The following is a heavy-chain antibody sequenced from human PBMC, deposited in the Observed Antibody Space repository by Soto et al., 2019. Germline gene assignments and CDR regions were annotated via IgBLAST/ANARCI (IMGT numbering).Heavy chain of an antibody. Sequence: QVQLVQSGAEVKKPGSSVKVSCKASGGTFSSYAISWVRQAPGQGLEWMGGIIPIFGTANYAQKFQGRVTITADESTSTAYMELSSLRSEDTAVYYCARDIDYYDSSGYDRRGAFDIWGQGTMVTVSS. D-gene: IGHD3-22*01. CDR3: ARDIDYYDSSGYDRRGAFDI. CDR2: IIPIFGTA. CDR1: GGTFSSYA. J-gene: IGHJ3*02. V-gene: IGHV1-69*12.